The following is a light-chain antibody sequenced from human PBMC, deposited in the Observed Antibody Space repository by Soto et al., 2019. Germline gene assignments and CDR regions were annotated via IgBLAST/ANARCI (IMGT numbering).Light chain of an antibody. J-gene: IGKJ5*01. CDR3: HQYNSWRQIT. V-gene: IGKV3-15*01. CDR1: QSIRSN. CDR2: GAS. Sequence: EIVMTQSPATLSVSPGERATLSCRASQSIRSNEGRYQQRPGQAPRLLIYGASTRATGIPARFSGSGSGTEFTLTISSLDSEDSAVYYCHQYNSWRQITFGQGTRLEIK.